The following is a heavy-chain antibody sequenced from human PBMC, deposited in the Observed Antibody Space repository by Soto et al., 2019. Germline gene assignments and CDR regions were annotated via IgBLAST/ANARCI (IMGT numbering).Heavy chain of an antibody. CDR2: ISSSSSYI. Sequence: GGSLRLSCAASGFTFSSYSMNWVHQAPGKGLEWVSSISSSSSYIYYADSVKGRFTISRDNAKNSLYLQMNSLRAEDTAVYYCARDRCSSTSCHHDYWGQGTLVTVSS. D-gene: IGHD2-2*01. CDR3: ARDRCSSTSCHHDY. J-gene: IGHJ4*02. V-gene: IGHV3-21*01. CDR1: GFTFSSYS.